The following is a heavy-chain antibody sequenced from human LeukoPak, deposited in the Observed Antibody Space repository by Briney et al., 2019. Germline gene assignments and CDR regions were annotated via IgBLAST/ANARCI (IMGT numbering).Heavy chain of an antibody. V-gene: IGHV1-8*01. CDR2: MNPNSGNT. D-gene: IGHD6-19*01. Sequence: ASVKVSCKASGYTFTSYDINWLRQAPGQGLEWMGLMNPNSGNTGYAQKFQGRVTMTRNTSISTAYMELSSLRSEDTAVYYCARDITVAGYYYYGMDVWGQGTTVTVSS. CDR3: ARDITVAGYYYYGMDV. CDR1: GYTFTSYD. J-gene: IGHJ6*02.